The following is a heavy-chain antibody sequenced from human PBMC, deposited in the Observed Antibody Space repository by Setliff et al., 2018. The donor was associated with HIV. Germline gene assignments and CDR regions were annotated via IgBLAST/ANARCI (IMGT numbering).Heavy chain of an antibody. J-gene: IGHJ6*03. CDR1: GGSISSGSYY. V-gene: IGHV4-61*02. CDR3: ARGLSIFGVATPGFYSFMDV. D-gene: IGHD3-3*01. Sequence: SETLSLTCTVSGGSISSGSYYWSWIRQPAGKGLEWIGRIYTTGSTNYNPSLKSRVTISVDTSKNQFSLKLNSVTAADTAVYYCARGLSIFGVATPGFYSFMDVWGKGTTVTAP. CDR2: IYTTGST.